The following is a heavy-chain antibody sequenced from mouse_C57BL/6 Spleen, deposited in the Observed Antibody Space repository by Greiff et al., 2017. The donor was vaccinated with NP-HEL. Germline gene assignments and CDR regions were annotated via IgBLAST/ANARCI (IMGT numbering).Heavy chain of an antibody. J-gene: IGHJ2*01. Sequence: VKLQESGAELARPGASVKLSCKASGYTFTSYGISWVKQRTGQGLEWIGEIYPRSGNTYYNEKFKGKATLTADKSSSTAYMELRSLTSEDSAVYFCARSLDYGSSYADYWGQGTTLTVSS. CDR3: ARSLDYGSSYADY. V-gene: IGHV1-81*01. D-gene: IGHD1-1*01. CDR2: IYPRSGNT. CDR1: GYTFTSYG.